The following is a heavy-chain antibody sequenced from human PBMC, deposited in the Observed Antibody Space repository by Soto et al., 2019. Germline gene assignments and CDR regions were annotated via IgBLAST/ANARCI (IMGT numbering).Heavy chain of an antibody. V-gene: IGHV1-46*01. CDR2: INPSGGST. Sequence: GASVKVSCKASGYTFTSYYMHWVRQAPGQGLEWMGIINPSGGSTSYAQKFQGRVTMTRDTSTSTVYMELSSLRSEDTAVYYCARDGEVGLRLGELSSEFDYWGQGTLVTVSS. CDR1: GYTFTSYY. D-gene: IGHD3-16*02. CDR3: ARDGEVGLRLGELSSEFDY. J-gene: IGHJ4*02.